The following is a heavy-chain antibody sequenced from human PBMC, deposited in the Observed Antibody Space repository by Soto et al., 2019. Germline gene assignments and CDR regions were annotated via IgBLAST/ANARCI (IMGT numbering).Heavy chain of an antibody. CDR3: VTSLWFGTQPEI. CDR2: ISPSGTT. Sequence: QVQLQQWGAGLLKPSATLSLTCAVYGGSFSGYYWTWFRQPPGKGLEWIGEISPSGTTKYIPSLKSRVTISADTSKNQFSLKVTSVTAADTAVYYCVTSLWFGTQPEIWGQGALVTVSS. V-gene: IGHV4-34*01. D-gene: IGHD3-10*01. J-gene: IGHJ4*02. CDR1: GGSFSGYY.